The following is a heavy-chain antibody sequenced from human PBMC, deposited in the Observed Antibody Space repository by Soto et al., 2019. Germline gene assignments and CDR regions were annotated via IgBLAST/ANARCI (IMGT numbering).Heavy chain of an antibody. Sequence: PGGSLRLSCAASGFTFSSYSMNWVRQAPGKGLEWVSYISSSSSTIYYADSVKGRFTISRDNSKNTLYLQMNSLRAEDTAVYYCARGGQLEFDYWGQGTLVTVSS. D-gene: IGHD1-1*01. J-gene: IGHJ4*02. V-gene: IGHV3-48*01. CDR2: ISSSSSTI. CDR1: GFTFSSYS. CDR3: ARGGQLEFDY.